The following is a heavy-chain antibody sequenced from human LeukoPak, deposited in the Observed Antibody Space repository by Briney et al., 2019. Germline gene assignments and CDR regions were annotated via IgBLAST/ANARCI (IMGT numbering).Heavy chain of an antibody. CDR3: ARGRYYYDSSGLVLGAFDI. Sequence: ASVKVSCKASGGTFSSYAISWVRQAPGQGLEWMGGIIPIFGTANYAQKFQGRVTITTDESTSTAYMELSSLRSEDTAVYYCARGRYYYDSSGLVLGAFDIWGQGKMVTVSS. J-gene: IGHJ3*02. CDR1: GGTFSSYA. V-gene: IGHV1-69*05. CDR2: IIPIFGTA. D-gene: IGHD3-22*01.